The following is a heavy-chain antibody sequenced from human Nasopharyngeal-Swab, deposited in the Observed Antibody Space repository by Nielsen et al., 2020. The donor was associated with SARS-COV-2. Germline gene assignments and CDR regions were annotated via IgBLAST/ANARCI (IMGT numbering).Heavy chain of an antibody. D-gene: IGHD2-2*01. CDR3: ARGECSSTSCYPYYYGMDV. CDR2: IYSCGST. J-gene: IGHJ6*02. V-gene: IGHV3-66*03. Sequence: VRQAPGKGLEWVSVIYSCGSTYYADSVKGRFTISRDNSKNTLYLQMNSLRAEDTAVYYCARGECSSTSCYPYYYGMDVWGQGTTVTVSS.